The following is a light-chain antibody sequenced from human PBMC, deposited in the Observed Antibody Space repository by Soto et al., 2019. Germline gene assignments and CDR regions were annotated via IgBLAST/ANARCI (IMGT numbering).Light chain of an antibody. CDR1: QSVSSK. V-gene: IGKV3D-15*01. CDR3: QQYNKWPLT. Sequence: EIVMMQSPATMSVSPGERATLSCRASQSVSSKLAWYQQKPGQAPRLLIYGASTRATGIPARFSGSGSGTEFTLTISSLQSDDFAAYYCQQYNKWPLTLGGGTKVDI. CDR2: GAS. J-gene: IGKJ4*01.